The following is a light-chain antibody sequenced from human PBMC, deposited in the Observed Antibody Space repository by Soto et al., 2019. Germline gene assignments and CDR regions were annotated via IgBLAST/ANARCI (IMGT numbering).Light chain of an antibody. J-gene: IGKJ5*01. Sequence: IQLTQSPSSLSASVGDRVTITCRASQGISSYLAWYQQKPGKAPKLLIYAASTLQSGVPSRFSGSGSGTYVTLIISSMQPEDFATYYCHQLNSYPITFGQGTRLEIK. V-gene: IGKV1-9*01. CDR2: AAS. CDR1: QGISSY. CDR3: HQLNSYPIT.